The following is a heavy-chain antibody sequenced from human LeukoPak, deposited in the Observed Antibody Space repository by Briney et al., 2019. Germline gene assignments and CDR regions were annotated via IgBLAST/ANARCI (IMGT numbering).Heavy chain of an antibody. CDR3: ARGPYSYDSSGAFGI. J-gene: IGHJ3*02. CDR2: THYSGST. D-gene: IGHD3-22*01. CDR1: GGSISSYY. V-gene: IGHV4-59*01. Sequence: SETLSLTCTVSGGSISSYYWSWIRQPPEKGLEWIGYTHYSGSTKYNPSLKSRLTMSLDTSKNQFSLRLSSVTAADTAVYFCARGPYSYDSSGAFGIWGQGTMVTVSS.